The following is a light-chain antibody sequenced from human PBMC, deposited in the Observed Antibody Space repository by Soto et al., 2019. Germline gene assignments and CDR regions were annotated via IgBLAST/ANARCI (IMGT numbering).Light chain of an antibody. CDR3: AAWDDSLSGYV. CDR2: SNN. Sequence: QSVLTQPPSASGTPGQRVTISCSGSTSNIGSNTVNWYQQLPGTAPKLLIYSNNQRPSGVPDRFSGSKSGTSASLAISGLQSEDEADYYCAAWDDSLSGYVFGTGTMLTVL. V-gene: IGLV1-44*01. CDR1: TSNIGSNT. J-gene: IGLJ1*01.